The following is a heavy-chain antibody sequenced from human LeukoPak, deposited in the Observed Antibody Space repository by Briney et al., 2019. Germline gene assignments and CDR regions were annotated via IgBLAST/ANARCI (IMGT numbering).Heavy chain of an antibody. Sequence: GGSLRLSCVASGFTFSNYAMSWVRQAPGKGLEWVSILSSSGGATYYADSVKGRFTISRDNSKNTLYLQMNSLRAEDTAVYYCARDDYSNNNWFDPWGQGTLVTVSS. CDR2: LSSSGGAT. CDR3: ARDDYSNNNWFDP. V-gene: IGHV3-23*01. D-gene: IGHD4-11*01. J-gene: IGHJ5*02. CDR1: GFTFSNYA.